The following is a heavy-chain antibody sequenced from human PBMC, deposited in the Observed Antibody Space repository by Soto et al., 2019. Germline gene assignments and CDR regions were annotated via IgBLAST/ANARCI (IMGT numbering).Heavy chain of an antibody. J-gene: IGHJ2*01. CDR1: GFTFSSYG. CDR3: ARDGYNSLRRRNALTHYWYFDL. D-gene: IGHD5-12*01. CDR2: IWYDGSNK. Sequence: QVQLVESGGGVVQPGRSLRLSCAASGFTFSSYGMHWVRQAPGKGLEWVAVIWYDGSNKYYADSVKGRFTISRDNSKNPLYLQMNSLRAEDTAVYYCARDGYNSLRRRNALTHYWYFDLWGRGSLVTVSS. V-gene: IGHV3-33*01.